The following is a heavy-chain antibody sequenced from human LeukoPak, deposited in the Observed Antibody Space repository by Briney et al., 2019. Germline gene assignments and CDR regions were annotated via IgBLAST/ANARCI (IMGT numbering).Heavy chain of an antibody. D-gene: IGHD2-2*01. J-gene: IGHJ4*02. CDR2: ISGSGGST. V-gene: IGHV3-23*01. CDR3: VKEGDQTVPPANFDY. Sequence: PGGSLRLSCAASGFDFSYYAMTWVRQPPGKGLEWFAAISGSGGSTYYGDSARGRFTISRDNSKNTVYLQMNSLRGEDTAIYYCVKEGDQTVPPANFDYWGQGTMVAVSS. CDR1: GFDFSYYA.